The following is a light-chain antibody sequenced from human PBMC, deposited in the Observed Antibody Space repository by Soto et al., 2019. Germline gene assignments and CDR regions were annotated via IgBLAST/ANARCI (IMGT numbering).Light chain of an antibody. J-gene: IGKJ3*01. V-gene: IGKV3-20*01. Sequence: EIILTHSPDTLSLSPGERATLPCRASQTVSSNYLAWCQQRPGQAPRLLIYGASTRAAGIPDRFSGSGSGTGFTLTMSRLEPEDFAVYACQKYASSPQTFGPGTKVDNK. CDR3: QKYASSPQT. CDR2: GAS. CDR1: QTVSSNY.